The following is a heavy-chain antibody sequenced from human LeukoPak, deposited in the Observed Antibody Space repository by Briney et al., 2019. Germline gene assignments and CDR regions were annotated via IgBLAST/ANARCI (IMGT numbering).Heavy chain of an antibody. D-gene: IGHD1-26*01. J-gene: IGHJ4*02. V-gene: IGHV7-4-1*02. CDR1: GYTFTTYA. CDR3: ARDLRIVGATSSDY. CDR2: INTNTGNP. Sequence: ASVKVSCKASGYTFTTYAMNWVRQAPGQGLEWMGWINTNTGNPAYAQGFTGRFVFSLDTSVSTAYLQISSLKADDTAVYYCARDLRIVGATSSDYWGQGTLVTVSS.